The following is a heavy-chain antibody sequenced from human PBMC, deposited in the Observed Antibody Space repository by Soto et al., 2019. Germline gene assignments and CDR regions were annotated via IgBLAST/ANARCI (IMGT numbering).Heavy chain of an antibody. CDR3: NSYPDFWGGHTPL. D-gene: IGHD3-3*01. CDR2: VKSNADGGTA. CDR1: GFSITTTW. J-gene: IGHJ4*02. V-gene: IGHV3-15*07. Sequence: EVQLVESGGGLVQPGGSLRLSCAASGFSITTTWMHWVRQAPGKGLEWVGRVKSNADGGTADYAAPVKGRFTVSRDDSKNTQYLQMNSLKMEDTAVYYCNSYPDFWGGHTPLWGQGTLVTVSS.